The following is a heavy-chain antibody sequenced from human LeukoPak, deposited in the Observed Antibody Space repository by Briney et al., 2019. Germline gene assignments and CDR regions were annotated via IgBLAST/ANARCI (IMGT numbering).Heavy chain of an antibody. CDR1: GFTFSSYS. CDR2: IKQDGSEK. J-gene: IGHJ4*02. D-gene: IGHD3-22*01. Sequence: GGSLRLSCAASGFTFSSYSMSWVRQAPGKGLEWVANIKQDGSEKYYVDSVKGRFTISRDNAKNSLYLQMNSLRAEDTAVYYCARERITMIVVEYWGQGTLVTVSS. V-gene: IGHV3-7*04. CDR3: ARERITMIVVEY.